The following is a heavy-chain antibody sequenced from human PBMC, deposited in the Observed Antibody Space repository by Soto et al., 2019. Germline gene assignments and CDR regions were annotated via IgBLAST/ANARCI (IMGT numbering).Heavy chain of an antibody. D-gene: IGHD3-10*01. CDR3: ARAVSYGSGGFS. CDR1: GYTFTGYY. J-gene: IGHJ5*02. Sequence: ASVNVSCKASGYTFTGYYMHWVRQAPGQGLEWMGWINPNSGGTNYAQKFQGRVTMTRDTSISTAYMELSRLRSDDTAVYYCARAVSYGSGGFSWGQGTLVTVSS. CDR2: INPNSGGT. V-gene: IGHV1-2*02.